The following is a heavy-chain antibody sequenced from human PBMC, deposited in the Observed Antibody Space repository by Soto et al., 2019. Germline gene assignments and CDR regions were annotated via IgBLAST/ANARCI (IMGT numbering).Heavy chain of an antibody. CDR1: GFTFSAYG. V-gene: IGHV3-30*18. CDR2: ISYDGCNK. J-gene: IGHJ4*02. CDR3: AKDRMGAGVRGYFDY. D-gene: IGHD3-10*01. Sequence: QVQLVESGGGVVQPGRSLRLSCAGSGFTFSAYGMDWVRQAPGKGLEWVAVISYDGCNKYYADSVKGRFTISRDNSKNTLYLQMNSLRAEDTAVYYCAKDRMGAGVRGYFDYWGQGTLVTVSS.